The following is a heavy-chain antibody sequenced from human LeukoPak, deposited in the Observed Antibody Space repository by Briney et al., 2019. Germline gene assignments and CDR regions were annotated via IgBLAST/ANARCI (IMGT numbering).Heavy chain of an antibody. V-gene: IGHV4-39*07. Sequence: SETLSLTCTVSGGSIRSSYYYWGWIRQPPGKGLEWIGSIYDSGSTYYNPSLKSRVTISVDTSKNQFSLKLSSVTAADTAVYYCATGPGRVVAGSFDIWGQGTMVTVSS. CDR2: IYDSGST. D-gene: IGHD6-19*01. CDR1: GGSIRSSYYY. CDR3: ATGPGRVVAGSFDI. J-gene: IGHJ3*02.